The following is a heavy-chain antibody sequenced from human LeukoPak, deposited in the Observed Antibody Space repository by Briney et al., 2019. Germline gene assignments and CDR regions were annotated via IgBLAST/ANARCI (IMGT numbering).Heavy chain of an antibody. CDR1: GFSLSTSGVG. CDR3: AHRLGSGWYDY. V-gene: IGHV2-5*02. CDR2: IYWDDDK. J-gene: IGHJ4*02. D-gene: IGHD6-19*01. Sequence: SGPTLVKPIQTLTLTCTFSGFSLSTSGVGVGWIRQPPGKALEWLALIYWDDDKRYSPSLKSRLTITKDTSKNQVVLIMTNMDPVDTATYYCAHRLGSGWYDYWGQGTLVTVSS.